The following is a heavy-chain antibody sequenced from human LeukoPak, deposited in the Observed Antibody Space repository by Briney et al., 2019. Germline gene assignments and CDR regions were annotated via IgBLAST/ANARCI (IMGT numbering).Heavy chain of an antibody. CDR2: IRNKAKSHTT. CDR1: GFTLSDYY. V-gene: IGHV3-72*01. D-gene: IGHD3/OR15-3a*01. CDR3: ARGLGGTGARYSDY. Sequence: GGSLRLSCAASGFTLSDYYMDWVRQAPGKGLEWVGRIRNKAKSHTTEYAASVKGRFTISRDDSKNSLYPQMNSLKTDDTAVYYCARGLGGTGARYSDYWGQGTLVTVSS. J-gene: IGHJ4*02.